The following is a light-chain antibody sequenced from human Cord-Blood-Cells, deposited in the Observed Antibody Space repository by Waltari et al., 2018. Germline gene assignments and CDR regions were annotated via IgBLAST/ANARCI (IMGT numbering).Light chain of an antibody. CDR3: QQYNNWPYT. V-gene: IGKV3-15*01. Sequence: EIVMTQSPATLSVSPGERATLSCMASQSVSSNLAWYQQKPGQAPRLLIYGASTRATGIPARFRSSGSGTEFTLTISSLQSEDFAVYYCQQYNNWPYTFGQGTKLEIK. J-gene: IGKJ2*01. CDR1: QSVSSN. CDR2: GAS.